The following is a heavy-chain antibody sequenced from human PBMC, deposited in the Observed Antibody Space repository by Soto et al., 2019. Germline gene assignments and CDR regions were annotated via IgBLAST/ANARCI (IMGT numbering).Heavy chain of an antibody. V-gene: IGHV4-59*01. CDR3: ARSDYYDSSGYTTYDY. Sequence: QVQLQESGPGLVKPSETLSLTCTVSGGSISSYYWSWIRQPPGKGLEWIGYIYYSGSTNYNPSLKSRVTISXXTXKXXFSLKLSAVTAADTAVYYCARSDYYDSSGYTTYDYWGQGTLVTVSS. CDR2: IYYSGST. D-gene: IGHD3-22*01. CDR1: GGSISSYY. J-gene: IGHJ4*02.